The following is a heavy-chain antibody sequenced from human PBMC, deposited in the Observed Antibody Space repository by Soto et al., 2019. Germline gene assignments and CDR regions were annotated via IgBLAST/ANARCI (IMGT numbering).Heavy chain of an antibody. CDR2: ISGSGIYT. D-gene: IGHD1-26*01. V-gene: IGHV3-23*01. CDR1: GFTFSNYA. Sequence: GGSLRLSCAASGFTFSNYAMSWVRQAPGKGLEWVSSISGSGIYTYYADSVKGRFTISRDNSKNTVSLQMNSLRAEDTAGYYCAKDRRIGATMRHFDYWGQGALVTV. CDR3: AKDRRIGATMRHFDY. J-gene: IGHJ4*02.